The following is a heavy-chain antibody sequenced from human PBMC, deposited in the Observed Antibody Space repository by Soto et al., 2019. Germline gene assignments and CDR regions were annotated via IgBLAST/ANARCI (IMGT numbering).Heavy chain of an antibody. CDR3: ARDRVVAAYFYYYGMDV. J-gene: IGHJ6*02. CDR2: IYYSGST. D-gene: IGHD2-15*01. CDR1: GGSISSGDYY. V-gene: IGHV4-30-4*01. Sequence: LSLTCTVSGGSISSGDYYWSWIRQPPGKGLEWIGYIYYSGSTYYNPSLKSRVTISVDTSKNQFSLKLSSVTAADTAVYYCARDRVVAAYFYYYGMDVWGQGTTVTVSS.